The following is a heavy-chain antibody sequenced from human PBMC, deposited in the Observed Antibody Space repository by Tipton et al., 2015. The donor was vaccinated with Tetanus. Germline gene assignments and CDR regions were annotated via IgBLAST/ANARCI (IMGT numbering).Heavy chain of an antibody. CDR2: IFHSGSP. D-gene: IGHD3-3*01. CDR1: GASISSAA. Sequence: TLSLTCDVSGASISSAAWTWIRQPSGKGLEWIGDIFHSGSPNYNPSLKSRVSMSVDKSRKEVSLKLKSVTAADTAVYFCARERSGFNVGHLHVWGAGILVSVPS. V-gene: IGHV4-30-2*01. J-gene: IGHJ4*02. CDR3: ARERSGFNVGHLHV.